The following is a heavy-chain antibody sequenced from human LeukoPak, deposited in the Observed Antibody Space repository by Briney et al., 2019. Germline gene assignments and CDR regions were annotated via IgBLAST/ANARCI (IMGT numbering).Heavy chain of an antibody. CDR3: ARGVTMIVVVIHDWYFDL. CDR2: IYYARST. CDR1: GGSISSSSYY. J-gene: IGHJ2*01. V-gene: IGHV4-39*01. Sequence: SETLSLTCTVSGGSISSSSYYWGWIRQPPGKGLEWIGSIYYARSTYYNPSLKSRVTISVDTSKNQFSLKLTSVTAADTAVYYCARGVTMIVVVIHDWYFDLWGRGTLVTVSS. D-gene: IGHD3-22*01.